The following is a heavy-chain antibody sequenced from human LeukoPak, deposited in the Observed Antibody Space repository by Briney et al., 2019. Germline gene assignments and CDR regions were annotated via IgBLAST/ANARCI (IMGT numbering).Heavy chain of an antibody. D-gene: IGHD6-13*01. CDR1: GYTFTDYY. J-gene: IGHJ5*02. CDR3: ARTQQLVLRSPLDP. CDR2: IKPNSGGT. V-gene: IGHV1-2*02. Sequence: GASVKVSCKASGYTFTDYYMHWVRQAPGQGLEWMGWIKPNSGGTNYAQKFQGRVTMTRDTSISTAYMELSSLRSEGTAVYYCARTQQLVLRSPLDPWGQGTLVTVSS.